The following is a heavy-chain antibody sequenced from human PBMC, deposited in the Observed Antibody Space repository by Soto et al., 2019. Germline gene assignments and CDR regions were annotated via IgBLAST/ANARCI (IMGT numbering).Heavy chain of an antibody. Sequence: GGSLRLSCAASGFPFSSYAMTWVRQAPGKGLEWVSLISGSGASTYYADSVKGRFTISRDNSRDTLYLQMNSLRAEDTAVYYCARLYYDYVWGQGTTVTVSS. CDR1: GFPFSSYA. CDR2: ISGSGAST. D-gene: IGHD3-3*01. CDR3: ARLYYDYV. V-gene: IGHV3-23*01. J-gene: IGHJ6*02.